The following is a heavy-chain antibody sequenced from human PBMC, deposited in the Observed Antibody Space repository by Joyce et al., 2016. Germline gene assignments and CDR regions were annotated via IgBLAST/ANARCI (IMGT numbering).Heavy chain of an antibody. CDR2: VSASGTAT. CDR1: GFTFSSYA. Sequence: SGFTFSSYAMSWVRQSPGKGLEWVSTVSASGTATYYADSVKGRFTISGYNSQNTLYLQMNSLRAEDTAVYYCATWAPTNYDFWSGSSYYFDCWGQGTLVTVSS. CDR3: ATWAPTNYDFWSGSSYYFDC. D-gene: IGHD3-3*01. J-gene: IGHJ4*02. V-gene: IGHV3-23*01.